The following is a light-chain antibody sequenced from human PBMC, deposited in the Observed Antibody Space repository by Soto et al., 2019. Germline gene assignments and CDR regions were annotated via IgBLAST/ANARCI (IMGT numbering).Light chain of an antibody. Sequence: QSVLTQPPSVSGAPGQRVTISCTGSSSNIGAGYDVHWYQQLPGTAPKLLIYGNSNRPSGVPDRFSGSKSGTSASLAITGLQAEDEADYYCYSYTSSNTYVFGTGTKLTVL. CDR2: GNS. CDR1: SSNIGAGYD. J-gene: IGLJ1*01. V-gene: IGLV1-40*01. CDR3: YSYTSSNTYV.